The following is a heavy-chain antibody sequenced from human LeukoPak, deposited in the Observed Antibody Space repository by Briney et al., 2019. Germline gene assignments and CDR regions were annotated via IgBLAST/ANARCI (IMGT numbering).Heavy chain of an antibody. CDR2: IKQDGSEK. D-gene: IGHD3-22*01. Sequence: PGESLRLSCAASGFTFSRYWMSWVRQAPGRGLEWVANIKQDGSEKYYVDSMKGRFTISRDNAKNSLYLQMNSLRAEDTAVYYCAREVHNYYDSSGYFERDAFDIWGQGTMVTVSS. CDR3: AREVHNYYDSSGYFERDAFDI. CDR1: GFTFSRYW. J-gene: IGHJ3*02. V-gene: IGHV3-7*01.